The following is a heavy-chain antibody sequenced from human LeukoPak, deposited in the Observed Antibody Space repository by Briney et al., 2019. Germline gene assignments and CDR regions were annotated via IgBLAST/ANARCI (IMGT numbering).Heavy chain of an antibody. CDR3: VKDLGRSIRTPRFEY. D-gene: IGHD3-16*01. Sequence: GGSLRLSCAASGFTFSSYWMHWVRQAPGKGLGWVSRINTDGSSTIYADSVKGRFTISRDNAKNTLYMQMNSLRAEDTALYDCVKDLGRSIRTPRFEYWRQGTLVSV. V-gene: IGHV3-74*01. CDR1: GFTFSSYW. CDR2: INTDGSST. J-gene: IGHJ4*02.